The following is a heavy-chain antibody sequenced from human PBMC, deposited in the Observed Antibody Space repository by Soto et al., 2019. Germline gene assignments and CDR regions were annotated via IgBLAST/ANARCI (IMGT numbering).Heavy chain of an antibody. CDR2: IDHSGST. CDR1: GGSFSGYY. Sequence: SETLSLTCAVYGGSFSGYYWSWIRQPPGKGLEWIGEIDHSGSTNYNPSLKSRVTISVDTSKNQFSLKLSSVTAADTAVYYCARDAVVSGWYERDAFDIWGQGTMVTVSS. V-gene: IGHV4-34*01. D-gene: IGHD6-19*01. J-gene: IGHJ3*02. CDR3: ARDAVVSGWYERDAFDI.